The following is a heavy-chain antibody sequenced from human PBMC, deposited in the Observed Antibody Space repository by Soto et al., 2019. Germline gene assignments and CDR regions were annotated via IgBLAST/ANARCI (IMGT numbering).Heavy chain of an antibody. CDR3: ARDGSGH. Sequence: EVQLVESGGGLVPPGGSLRLSCAASGLTVSTNPMSWVRQAPGKGLEWVSVIYTGGATHYADSVKGRFTISRDNSKNTVNLQMNSLRPEDTAVYYCARDGSGHWGQGTLVTVSS. J-gene: IGHJ4*02. CDR2: IYTGGAT. V-gene: IGHV3-66*01. CDR1: GLTVSTNP.